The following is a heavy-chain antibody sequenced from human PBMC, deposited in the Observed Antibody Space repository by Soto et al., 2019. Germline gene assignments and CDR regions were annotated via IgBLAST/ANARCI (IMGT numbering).Heavy chain of an antibody. J-gene: IGHJ6*02. CDR1: GGSISSYY. CDR3: ARDLGPYYDFWTGYPLAMDV. D-gene: IGHD3-3*01. CDR2: IYTSGST. Sequence: SETLSLTCTVSGGSISSYYWSWIRQPAGKGLEWIGRIYTSGSTNYNPSLKSRVTMSVDTSKNQFSLKLSSVTAADTAVYYCARDLGPYYDFWTGYPLAMDVWGQGNTVTVSS. V-gene: IGHV4-4*07.